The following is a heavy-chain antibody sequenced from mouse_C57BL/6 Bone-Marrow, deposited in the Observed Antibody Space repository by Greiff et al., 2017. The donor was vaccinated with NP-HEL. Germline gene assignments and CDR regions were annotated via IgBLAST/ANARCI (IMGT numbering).Heavy chain of an antibody. Sequence: EVKLMESGGGLVQPGGSLKLSCAASGFTFSDYYMYWVRQTPEKRLEWVAYISNGGGSTYYPDTVKGRFTISRDNAKNTLYLQMSRLKSEDTAMYYCASYGSSYLYAMDYWGQGTSVTVSS. J-gene: IGHJ4*01. CDR3: ASYGSSYLYAMDY. CDR1: GFTFSDYY. V-gene: IGHV5-12*01. CDR2: ISNGGGST. D-gene: IGHD1-1*01.